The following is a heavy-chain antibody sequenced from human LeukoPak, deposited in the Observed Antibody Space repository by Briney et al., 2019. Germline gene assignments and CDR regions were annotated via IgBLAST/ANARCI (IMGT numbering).Heavy chain of an antibody. CDR1: GGSISSFY. V-gene: IGHV4-4*07. J-gene: IGHJ4*02. D-gene: IGHD3-16*02. Sequence: SETLSLTCTVSGGSISSFYWSWTRQPAGKGLEWIGRIYISGSTNYSPSLKSRVTMSIDTSKNQFSLKLSSVTAADTAVYYCARELPYDYVWGSYRGYFDYWGQGTLVTVSS. CDR3: ARELPYDYVWGSYRGYFDY. CDR2: IYISGST.